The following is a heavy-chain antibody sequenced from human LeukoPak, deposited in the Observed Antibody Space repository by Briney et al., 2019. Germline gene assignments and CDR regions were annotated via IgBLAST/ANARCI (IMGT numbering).Heavy chain of an antibody. CDR2: IYYSGST. V-gene: IGHV4-31*03. CDR3: ARVGWLRPINWFDP. J-gene: IGHJ5*02. Sequence: PSQTPSLTCTVSGGSISSGGYYWSWIRQHPGKGLEWIGYIYYSGSTYYNPSLKSRVTISVDTSKNQFSLKLSSVTAADTAVYYCARVGWLRPINWFDPWGQGTLVTVSS. CDR1: GGSISSGGYY. D-gene: IGHD5-12*01.